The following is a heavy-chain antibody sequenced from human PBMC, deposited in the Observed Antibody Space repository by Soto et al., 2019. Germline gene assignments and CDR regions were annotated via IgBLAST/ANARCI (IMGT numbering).Heavy chain of an antibody. CDR2: ISGSGGSA. CDR3: AKGNSLAMSGIDY. Sequence: EVQLLESGGGLVQPGGSLRLSCAASGFTFSTYAMSWVRQAPGKGLEWVSGISGSGGSAYYADSVKGRFTISRDNSKNTLYLQMNTLRAEDTAVYYCAKGNSLAMSGIDYWGQGTLVTVSS. V-gene: IGHV3-23*01. D-gene: IGHD1-7*01. CDR1: GFTFSTYA. J-gene: IGHJ4*02.